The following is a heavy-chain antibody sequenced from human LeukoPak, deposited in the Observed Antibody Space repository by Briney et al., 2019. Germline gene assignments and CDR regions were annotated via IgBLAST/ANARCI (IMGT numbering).Heavy chain of an antibody. CDR2: ISYDGTNK. CDR3: AKLEYDDILTGFSVSADAFHI. Sequence: GGSLRLSCAASGFTFSTSWMHWVRQAPGKGLEWVAVISYDGTNKYYADSVRGRFTISRDNSQNTLYLQMNSLRAEDTAVYYCAKLEYDDILTGFSVSADAFHIWGQGTMVTVSS. V-gene: IGHV3-30*18. D-gene: IGHD3-9*01. J-gene: IGHJ3*02. CDR1: GFTFSTSW.